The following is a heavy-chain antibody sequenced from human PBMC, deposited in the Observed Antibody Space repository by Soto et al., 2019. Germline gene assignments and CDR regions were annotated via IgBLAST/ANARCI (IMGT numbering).Heavy chain of an antibody. Sequence: SETLSLTCAVYGGYFSGYYWSWIRQPPGKGLEWIGEINHSGSTNYNPSLKSRVTISVGTSKNQFSLKLSSVTAADTAVYYCARFVAAAGTGYYYYGMDVWGQGTTVTVS. CDR3: ARFVAAAGTGYYYYGMDV. V-gene: IGHV4-34*01. CDR2: INHSGST. CDR1: GGYFSGYY. J-gene: IGHJ6*02. D-gene: IGHD6-13*01.